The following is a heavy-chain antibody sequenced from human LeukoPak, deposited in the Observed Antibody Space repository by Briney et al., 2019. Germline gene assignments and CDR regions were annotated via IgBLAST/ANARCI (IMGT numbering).Heavy chain of an antibody. V-gene: IGHV4-59*01. Sequence: RASETLSLTCTVSGGSISSYYWSWIRQPPGEGLEWIGYIYYSGSTNYNPSLKSRVTISVDTSKNQFSLKLSSVTAADTAVYYCARVMDFWSGTNWFDPWGQGTLVTVSS. D-gene: IGHD3-3*01. J-gene: IGHJ5*02. CDR1: GGSISSYY. CDR2: IYYSGST. CDR3: ARVMDFWSGTNWFDP.